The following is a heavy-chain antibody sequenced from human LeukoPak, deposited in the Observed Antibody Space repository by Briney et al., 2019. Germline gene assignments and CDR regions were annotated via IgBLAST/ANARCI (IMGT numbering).Heavy chain of an antibody. D-gene: IGHD4-17*01. J-gene: IGHJ4*02. CDR3: ASTVTNVVSSLDY. CDR1: GGSLSSSSYY. V-gene: IGHV4-39*01. Sequence: SETLSLTCPFTGGSLSSSSYYWGWIRQPPGKGLECLGNIYYSGSTYYNPSRKSPVTISKDTSKNKFSLKLSFVTAGDTAVYCCASTVTNVVSSLDYWGQGTMVTVSS. CDR2: IYYSGST.